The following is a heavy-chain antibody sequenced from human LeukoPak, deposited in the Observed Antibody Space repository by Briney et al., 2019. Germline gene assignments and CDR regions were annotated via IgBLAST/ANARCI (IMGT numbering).Heavy chain of an antibody. J-gene: IGHJ4*02. CDR2: IIPIFGTA. V-gene: IGHV1-69*05. CDR3: ARERYRYCSGGSCYLPGY. CDR1: GGTFSSYA. D-gene: IGHD2-15*01. Sequence: SVKVSCKASGGTFSSYAISWVRQAPGQGLEWMGRIIPIFGTANYAQKFQGRVTITTDEYTSTAYMELSSLRSEDTAVYYCARERYRYCSGGSCYLPGYWGQGTLVTVSS.